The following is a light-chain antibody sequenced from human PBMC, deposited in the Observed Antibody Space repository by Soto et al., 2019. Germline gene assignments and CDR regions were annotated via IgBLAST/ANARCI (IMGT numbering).Light chain of an antibody. V-gene: IGLV4-69*01. J-gene: IGLJ2*01. Sequence: QPVLTQSPSASASLGASVKLTCTLSSGHSNYAIAWHQQQSEKGPRYLMKLNSDGSHSKGDGIPDRFSGSSSGAERYLTMASLQSEYEADYYCQTWGSGIVVFGGGTKRTVL. CDR3: QTWGSGIVV. CDR2: LNSDGSH. CDR1: SGHSNYA.